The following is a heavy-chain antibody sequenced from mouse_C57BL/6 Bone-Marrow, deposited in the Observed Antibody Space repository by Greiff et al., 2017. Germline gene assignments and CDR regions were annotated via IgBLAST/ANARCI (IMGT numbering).Heavy chain of an antibody. CDR2: IWSGGNT. J-gene: IGHJ4*01. Sequence: VKLVESGPGLVQPSQSLSITCTASGFSLTSYGVHWVRQPPGKGLEWLGGIWSGGNTDYNAAFISRLSISNDNSKSQVFCKMNSLQADVTSIYYYAKNERESAMDYWGQGTSVTVSS. CDR1: GFSLTSYG. V-gene: IGHV2-4*01. CDR3: AKNERESAMDY.